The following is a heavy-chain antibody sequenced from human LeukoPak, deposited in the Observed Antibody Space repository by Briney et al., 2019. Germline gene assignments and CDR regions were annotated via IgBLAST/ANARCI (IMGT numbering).Heavy chain of an antibody. J-gene: IGHJ4*02. V-gene: IGHV3-53*01. CDR2: IYSGGST. CDR1: GFTVSSNY. D-gene: IGHD6-19*01. CDR3: ARAKYSSGWWGYYFDY. Sequence: GGSLRLSCAASGFTVSSNYMSWVRQAPGKGLEWVSVIYSGGSTYYADSVKGRFTISRDNSKNTLYLQMNSLRAEDTAVYYCARAKYSSGWWGYYFDYWGQGTLVTVSS.